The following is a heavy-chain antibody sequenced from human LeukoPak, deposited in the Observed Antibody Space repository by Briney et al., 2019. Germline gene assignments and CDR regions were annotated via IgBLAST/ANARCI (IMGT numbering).Heavy chain of an antibody. D-gene: IGHD2-15*01. J-gene: IGHJ5*02. CDR2: ISAYNGNT. CDR3: ARIPSCKSSGGSCYVQVHWFDP. CDR1: GYTFTSYG. Sequence: ASVKVSCKASGYTFTSYGISWVQQAPGQGLEWMGWISAYNGNTNYAQKLQGRVTMTTDTSTSTAYMELRSLRSDDTAVYYCARIPSCKSSGGSCYVQVHWFDPWGQGTLVTVSS. V-gene: IGHV1-18*01.